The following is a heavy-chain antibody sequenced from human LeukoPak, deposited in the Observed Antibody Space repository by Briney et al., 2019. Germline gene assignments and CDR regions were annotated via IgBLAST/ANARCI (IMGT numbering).Heavy chain of an antibody. Sequence: SGGSLRLSCAASGFIFSNYGMHWVRQAPGKGLEWVAFIRYDGSNKYYADSVRGRFTISRANAKNTLYLQMNSLRPEDTAVYYCVEGQHYGSGSYYGNYFDYWGQGTLVTVSS. CDR1: GFIFSNYG. CDR2: IRYDGSNK. CDR3: VEGQHYGSGSYYGNYFDY. J-gene: IGHJ4*02. D-gene: IGHD3-10*01. V-gene: IGHV3-30*02.